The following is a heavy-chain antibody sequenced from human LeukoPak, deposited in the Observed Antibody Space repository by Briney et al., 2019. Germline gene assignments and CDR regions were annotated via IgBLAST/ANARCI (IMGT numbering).Heavy chain of an antibody. J-gene: IGHJ6*03. Sequence: KTSETLSLTCTVSGVSISSRSYYWNWIRQPAGKGLEWIGRFYTSGSTNYNPSLKSRVTISVDTSKNQFSLKLSSVTAADTAVYYCARTYCGGDCRGYYYHYYMDVWGKGTTVTISS. CDR2: FYTSGST. CDR1: GVSISSRSYY. CDR3: ARTYCGGDCRGYYYHYYMDV. V-gene: IGHV4-61*02. D-gene: IGHD2-21*02.